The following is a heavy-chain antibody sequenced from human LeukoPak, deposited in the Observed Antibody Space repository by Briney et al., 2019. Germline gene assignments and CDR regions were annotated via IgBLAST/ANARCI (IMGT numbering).Heavy chain of an antibody. CDR3: ARSVIAAAGTDPGWFDP. V-gene: IGHV1-69*05. Sequence: SVKVSCKASGGTFSSYAISWVRQAPGQGLEWMGGISPIFGTANYAQKFQGRVTITTDESTSTAYMELSSLRSEDTAVYYCARSVIAAAGTDPGWFDPWGQGTLVTVSS. CDR2: ISPIFGTA. D-gene: IGHD6-13*01. CDR1: GGTFSSYA. J-gene: IGHJ5*02.